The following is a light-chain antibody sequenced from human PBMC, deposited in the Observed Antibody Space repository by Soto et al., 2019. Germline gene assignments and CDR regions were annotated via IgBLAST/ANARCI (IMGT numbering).Light chain of an antibody. CDR1: ASDVGAHNY. J-gene: IGLJ3*02. CDR2: DVS. Sequence: QSALTQPASVSGSPGQSITISCTGTASDVGAHNYVSWYQHHPGKAPKLMIYDVSNRPSGVSDRFSGSKSGNSASLTISGLQAEDEAEYYCSSYTSTITWVFGGGTKLTVL. V-gene: IGLV2-14*01. CDR3: SSYTSTITWV.